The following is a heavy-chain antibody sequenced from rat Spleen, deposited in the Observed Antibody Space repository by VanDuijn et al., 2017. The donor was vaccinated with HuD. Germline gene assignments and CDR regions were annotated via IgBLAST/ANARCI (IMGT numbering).Heavy chain of an antibody. J-gene: IGHJ3*01. CDR2: MWTGGST. V-gene: IGHV2-32*01. CDR1: GFSLTSYH. D-gene: IGHD1-5*01. CDR3: ATGYYSAYTQSKSPFNWFTY. Sequence: QVQLKESGPGLVQPSQTLSLTCTVSGFSLTSYHVHWVRQPPGKGLEWMGIMWTGGSTDYNSALKSRLSISRDTSKNQVFLKVNSLQTEDTATYYCATGYYSAYTQSKSPFNWFTYWGLGTLVTVSS.